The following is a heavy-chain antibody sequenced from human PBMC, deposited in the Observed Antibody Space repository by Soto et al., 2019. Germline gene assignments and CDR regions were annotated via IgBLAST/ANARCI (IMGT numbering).Heavy chain of an antibody. J-gene: IGHJ6*02. D-gene: IGHD5-18*01. CDR2: IDPSDSYA. CDR3: AKPIHRRGYYYGMDV. Sequence: PGESLKISCEGSGYTFTGYYITWARQLTGKGLEWMGRIDPSDSYATYSPSFQGQVTISADKSISTAYLQWTRLKASETAMYYCAKPIHRRGYYYGMDVWGQGTTVTVSS. V-gene: IGHV5-10-1*04. CDR1: GYTFTGYY.